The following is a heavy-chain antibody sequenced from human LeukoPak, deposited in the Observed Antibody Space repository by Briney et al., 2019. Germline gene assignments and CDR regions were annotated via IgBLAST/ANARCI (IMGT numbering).Heavy chain of an antibody. J-gene: IGHJ3*02. V-gene: IGHV3-66*01. Sequence: GGSLRLSCAASGFTVSGNYMSWVRQAPGKGLEWVSLIYSGGSTYYVDSVKGRFTISRDNSKNTLYLQMNSLRAEDTAVYYCARDDALGDNALDIRGQGAMVTVSS. CDR3: ARDDALGDNALDI. D-gene: IGHD3-16*01. CDR2: IYSGGST. CDR1: GFTVSGNY.